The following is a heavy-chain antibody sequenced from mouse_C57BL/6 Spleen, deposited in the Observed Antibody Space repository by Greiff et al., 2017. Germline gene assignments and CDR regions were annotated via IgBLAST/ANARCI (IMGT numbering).Heavy chain of an antibody. J-gene: IGHJ4*01. D-gene: IGHD3-1*01. CDR2: IYPRSGNT. CDR1: GYTFTSYG. V-gene: IGHV1-81*01. Sequence: QVQLQQSGAELARPGASVKLSCKASGYTFTSYGISWVKQRTGQGLEWIGEIYPRSGNTYYNEKFKGKATLTADKSSSTAYMELSSLTSEDSAVYFCARGYRVLYYAMDYWGQGTSVTVSS. CDR3: ARGYRVLYYAMDY.